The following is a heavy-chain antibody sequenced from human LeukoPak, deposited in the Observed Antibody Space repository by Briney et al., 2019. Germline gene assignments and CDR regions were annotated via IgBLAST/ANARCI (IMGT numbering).Heavy chain of an antibody. CDR1: GYSISSGYY. V-gene: IGHV4-4*07. Sequence: TSETLSLTCAVSGYSISSGYYWSWIRQPAGKGLEWIGRIYTSGSTNYNPSLKSRVTMSVDTSKNQFSLKLSSVTAADTAVYYCARSLQLWLPSFDPWGQGTLVTVSS. CDR2: IYTSGST. D-gene: IGHD5-18*01. J-gene: IGHJ5*02. CDR3: ARSLQLWLPSFDP.